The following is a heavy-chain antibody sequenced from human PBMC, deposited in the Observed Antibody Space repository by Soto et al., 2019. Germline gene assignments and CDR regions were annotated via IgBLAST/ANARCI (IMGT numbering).Heavy chain of an antibody. J-gene: IGHJ6*02. CDR3: ARLMALYYYYGMDV. CDR2: IIPIFGTA. CDR1: GGTFSSYA. D-gene: IGHD2-8*01. V-gene: IGHV1-69*06. Sequence: ASVKVSCKASGGTFSSYAISWVRQAPGQGLEWMGGIIPIFGTANYAQKFQGRVTITADKSTSTAYMELSSLRSEDTAVYYCARLMALYYYYGMDVWGQGTTVTVSS.